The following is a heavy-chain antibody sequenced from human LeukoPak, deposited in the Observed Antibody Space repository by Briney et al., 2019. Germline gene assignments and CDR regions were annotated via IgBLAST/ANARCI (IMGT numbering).Heavy chain of an antibody. CDR2: ISGDGGST. CDR1: GFTFSNAW. Sequence: PGGSLRLSCAASGFTFSNAWMSWVRQAPGKGLEWVSLISGDGGSTYYADSVKGRFTISRDNSKNSLYLQMNSLRTEDTALYYCAKADWNPERWGQGTLVTVSS. CDR3: AKADWNPER. D-gene: IGHD1-1*01. J-gene: IGHJ4*02. V-gene: IGHV3-43*02.